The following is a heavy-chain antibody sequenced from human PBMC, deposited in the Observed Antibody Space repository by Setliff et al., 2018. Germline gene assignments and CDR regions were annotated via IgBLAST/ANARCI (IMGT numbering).Heavy chain of an antibody. CDR1: GFSISTYT. J-gene: IGHJ6*03. CDR2: ISSDGSNK. Sequence: GGSLRLSCAASGFSISTYTMHWVRQAPGKGLEWVADISSDGSNKDYADSVEGRFIISRDNSKNTLFLQMNSLRAEDTAVYYCATSPKKVTGSDYYNYYMDVWGKGTKVTVSS. V-gene: IGHV3-30*04. D-gene: IGHD3-9*01. CDR3: ATSPKKVTGSDYYNYYMDV.